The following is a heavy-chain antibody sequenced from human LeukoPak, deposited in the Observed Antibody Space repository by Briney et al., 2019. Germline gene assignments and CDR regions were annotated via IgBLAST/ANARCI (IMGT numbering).Heavy chain of an antibody. D-gene: IGHD3-10*01. CDR2: ISGSGSGT. Sequence: GGSLRLSCAASGFTFSSYAMRWVRQAPGKGLEWVSAISGSGSGTYYADSVKGRFTTSGDNSKNTLYLQMNSLRTEDTAVYYCAKASGTHFDDWGQGTLVTVSS. V-gene: IGHV3-23*01. CDR1: GFTFSSYA. CDR3: AKASGTHFDD. J-gene: IGHJ4*02.